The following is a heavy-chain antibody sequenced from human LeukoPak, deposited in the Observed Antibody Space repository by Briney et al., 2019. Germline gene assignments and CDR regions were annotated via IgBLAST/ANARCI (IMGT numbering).Heavy chain of an antibody. D-gene: IGHD4-17*01. CDR2: INTGGST. CDR1: GFTVRSNY. J-gene: IGHJ4*02. V-gene: IGHV3-53*01. CDR3: VREGDYHLY. Sequence: PGGYLRLSCAASGFTVRSNYMTWVRQAPGKGLEWVSVINTGGSTYYADSVKGRFTISRDDSKNTRYLQMNSLRAEDTAVYYCVREGDYHLYWGQGTLVTVSS.